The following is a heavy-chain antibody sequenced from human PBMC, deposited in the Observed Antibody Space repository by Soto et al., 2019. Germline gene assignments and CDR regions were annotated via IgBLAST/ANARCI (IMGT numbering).Heavy chain of an antibody. D-gene: IGHD3-10*01. CDR2: ISTTSRYI. V-gene: IGHV3-21*01. J-gene: IGHJ4*02. CDR3: ARELGRGHFDY. Sequence: EVQLVESGGGLVNPGGSLRLSCEASGFTFSNYNMNWVRLAPGKGLEWVSCISTTSRYIYFADSVKGRFTISRDNAQGALYLQMNSLRAEDTAVYYCARELGRGHFDYWGQGTLVTASS. CDR1: GFTFSNYN.